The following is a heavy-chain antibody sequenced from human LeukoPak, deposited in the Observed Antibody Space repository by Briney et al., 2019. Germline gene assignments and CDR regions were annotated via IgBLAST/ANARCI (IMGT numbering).Heavy chain of an antibody. Sequence: SVKVSCKASGGTFSSYAISWVRQAPGQGLEWMGGIIPIFGTANYAQKFQGRVTITADESTSTAYMELSSLRSEDTAVYYCARDSHDRVLRGNWFDPWGQGTLVTVSS. CDR2: IIPIFGTA. J-gene: IGHJ5*02. V-gene: IGHV1-69*13. CDR1: GGTFSSYA. CDR3: ARDSHDRVLRGNWFDP. D-gene: IGHD2-15*01.